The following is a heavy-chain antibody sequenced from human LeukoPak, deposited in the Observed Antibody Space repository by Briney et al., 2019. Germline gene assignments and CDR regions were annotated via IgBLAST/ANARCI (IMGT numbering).Heavy chain of an antibody. V-gene: IGHV4-38-2*02. J-gene: IGHJ4*02. CDR1: GYPISSGYY. Sequence: SETLSLTCTVSGYPISSGYYWGWIRQPPGKGLEWIGSIYHSGSTYYNPSLRSRVTISVDTSKNQFSLKLSSVTAADTAVYYCARASRFPGAAAGTLDYWGQGTLVTVSS. D-gene: IGHD6-13*01. CDR3: ARASRFPGAAAGTLDY. CDR2: IYHSGST.